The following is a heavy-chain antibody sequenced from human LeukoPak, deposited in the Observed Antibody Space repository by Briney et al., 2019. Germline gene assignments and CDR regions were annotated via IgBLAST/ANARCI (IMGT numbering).Heavy chain of an antibody. V-gene: IGHV1-69*13. D-gene: IGHD6-19*01. CDR1: GGTFSSYA. J-gene: IGHJ3*02. CDR3: ARELGIAVAGTSLRAFDI. Sequence: SVKVSCKASGGTFSSYAISWVRQAPGQGLEWMGGIIPIFGTANYAQKFQGRVTITADESTSTAYMELSSLRSEDTAVYYCARELGIAVAGTSLRAFDIWGQGTMVTVSS. CDR2: IIPIFGTA.